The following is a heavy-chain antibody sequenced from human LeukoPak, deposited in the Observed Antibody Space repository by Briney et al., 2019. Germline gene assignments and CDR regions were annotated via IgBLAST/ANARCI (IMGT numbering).Heavy chain of an antibody. CDR3: ARDRPQYYYGSGSHYRNYYYYMDV. J-gene: IGHJ6*03. V-gene: IGHV4-34*01. Sequence: SETLSLTCAVHGGSFSGYYWSWIRQPPGKGLEWIGEINHSGSTNYNPSLKSRVTISVDTSKNQFSLKLSSVTAADTAVYYCARDRPQYYYGSGSHYRNYYYYMDVWGKGTTVTVSS. CDR2: INHSGST. D-gene: IGHD3-10*01. CDR1: GGSFSGYY.